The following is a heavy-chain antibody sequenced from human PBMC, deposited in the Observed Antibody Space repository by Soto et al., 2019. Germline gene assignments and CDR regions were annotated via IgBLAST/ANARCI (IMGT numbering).Heavy chain of an antibody. J-gene: IGHJ4*02. Sequence: PSETLSLTCSVSGGSISRNSCYWGWIRQPPGKGLEWIGSIFYSGTTYYNPSLKSRVTMSVDTSKNQFSLKLSSVTAADTAVYYFASPIGSGWRADYWGQGTLVTGSS. CDR1: GGSISRNSCY. D-gene: IGHD6-19*01. CDR3: ASPIGSGWRADY. V-gene: IGHV4-39*01. CDR2: IFYSGTT.